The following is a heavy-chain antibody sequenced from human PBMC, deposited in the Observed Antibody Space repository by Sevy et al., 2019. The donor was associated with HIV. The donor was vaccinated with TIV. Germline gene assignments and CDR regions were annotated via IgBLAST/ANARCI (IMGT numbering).Heavy chain of an antibody. J-gene: IGHJ5*02. CDR1: GVSITSDNYY. CDR2: ISYSGST. CDR3: AREVANPHYSWFDP. V-gene: IGHV4-31*03. Sequence: SETLSLTCSVSGVSITSDNYYWSWIRQHPGKGLEWIGYISYSGSTYYNPSLKSRVTTSVDTSKNQISLKLSSVTAADTAGYYCAREVANPHYSWFDPWGQGTLVTVSS.